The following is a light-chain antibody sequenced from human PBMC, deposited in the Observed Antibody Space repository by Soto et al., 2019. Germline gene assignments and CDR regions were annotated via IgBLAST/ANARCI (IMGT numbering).Light chain of an antibody. CDR2: RVP. Sequence: QSALTQPASLSGSPEQSITISCTGTSSDIDAYDYVTRYQTQPAKAPKLMIYRVPSLPSGASCRFSGSRSGSRAALAISGLQAEDEAYYCCSSYTDSSNYVFGTGTKFTVL. CDR3: SSYTDSSNYV. CDR1: SSDIDAYDY. J-gene: IGLJ1*01. V-gene: IGLV2-14*01.